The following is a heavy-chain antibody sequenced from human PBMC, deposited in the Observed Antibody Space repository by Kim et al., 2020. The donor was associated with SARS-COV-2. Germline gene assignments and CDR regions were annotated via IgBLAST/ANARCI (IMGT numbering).Heavy chain of an antibody. Sequence: GESLKISCKGSGYGFSSYWITWVRQMPGKGLEWMGKINPRDSDTNYSPSFQGHVTISVDTSINVAYLQWSSLKASDTAMYYCAREFYGRDFNYYWGQGTRVTVS. CDR2: INPRDSDT. V-gene: IGHV5-10-1*01. J-gene: IGHJ4*02. D-gene: IGHD3-16*01. CDR3: AREFYGRDFNYY. CDR1: GYGFSSYW.